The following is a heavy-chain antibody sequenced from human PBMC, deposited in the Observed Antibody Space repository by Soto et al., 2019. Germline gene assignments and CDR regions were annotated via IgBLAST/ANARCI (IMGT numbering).Heavy chain of an antibody. D-gene: IGHD4-17*01. Sequence: SETLSLTCAVDGGSFSGYYWSWIRQPPGKGLEWIGEINHSGSTNYNPSLKSRVTISVDTSKNQFSLKLSSVTAADTAVYYCARAATVTTIFWFDPWGQGTLVTVSS. J-gene: IGHJ5*02. V-gene: IGHV4-34*01. CDR2: INHSGST. CDR3: ARAATVTTIFWFDP. CDR1: GGSFSGYY.